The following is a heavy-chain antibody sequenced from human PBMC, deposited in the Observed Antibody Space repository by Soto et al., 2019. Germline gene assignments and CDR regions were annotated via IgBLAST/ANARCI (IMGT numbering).Heavy chain of an antibody. CDR3: AKVSTMYNGVYDSFDI. CDR1: GFIFSNYA. CDR2: IGGEAVST. V-gene: IGHV3-23*01. D-gene: IGHD3-10*02. J-gene: IGHJ3*02. Sequence: EVQLLESVGGLVQPGGSLRLSCEASGFIFSNYAMSWVRQGPGKGLECVSVIGGEAVSTNCADFVKGRCTVSRDNSKNTVYLQLDSVRDDDTAVYYCAKVSTMYNGVYDSFDICGQGTMVTVSS.